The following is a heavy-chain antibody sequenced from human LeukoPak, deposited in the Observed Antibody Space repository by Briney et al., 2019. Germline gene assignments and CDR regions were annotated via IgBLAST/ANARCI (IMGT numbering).Heavy chain of an antibody. Sequence: SETLSLTCTVSGGSISTSGYYWSWIRQLPGKGLEWIGYIYYTGSTYYNPSLKSRVTISVDTSKDQFSLKLSSVTAADTAVYYCARVNYDSSGYFDYWGQGTLVTVSS. D-gene: IGHD3-22*01. V-gene: IGHV4-31*03. CDR2: IYYTGST. CDR3: ARVNYDSSGYFDY. J-gene: IGHJ4*02. CDR1: GGSISTSGYY.